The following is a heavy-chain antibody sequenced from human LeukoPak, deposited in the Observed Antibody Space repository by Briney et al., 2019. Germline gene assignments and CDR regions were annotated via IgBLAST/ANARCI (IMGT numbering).Heavy chain of an antibody. V-gene: IGHV5-51*01. J-gene: IGHJ4*02. CDR1: GYSFSSYW. CDR3: ARPGYCSGTTCPGLDY. Sequence: GESLKISCKGSGYSFSSYWIVWVRQMPGKGLEWMGIIYPGDSDTRYSPSFQGQVTISADKSISTAYLQWSSLKASDTAMYYCARPGYCSGTTCPGLDYWGQGTLVTVSS. CDR2: IYPGDSDT. D-gene: IGHD2-2*03.